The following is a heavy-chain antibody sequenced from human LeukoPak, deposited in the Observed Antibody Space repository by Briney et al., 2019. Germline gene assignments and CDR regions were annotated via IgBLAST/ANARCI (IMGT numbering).Heavy chain of an antibody. J-gene: IGHJ4*02. CDR1: GFTFSSYE. CDR2: ISSSGTTI. D-gene: IGHD2-2*01. CDR3: ARKYCSTTSCLFDN. Sequence: GGSLRLSCAASGFTFSSYEMNWVRQAPGKGLQWVSDISSSGTTIYYADSVKGRFTISRDNAKNSLYLQMNSLRAEDTAVYYCARKYCSTTSCLFDNWGQGTLVTVSS. V-gene: IGHV3-48*03.